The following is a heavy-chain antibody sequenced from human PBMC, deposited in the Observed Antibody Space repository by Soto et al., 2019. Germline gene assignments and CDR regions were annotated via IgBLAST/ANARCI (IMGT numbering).Heavy chain of an antibody. Sequence: QVQLVQSGAEVKKPGSSVKVSCKASGGTFSSYAISWVRQAPGQGLEWMGGIIPIFGTANYAQKFQGRVTITADEATSAAYMELSSLRSEDTAVYYCARAGIRDHAYVWGSSRYYFDYWGQGTLVTVSS. CDR2: IIPIFGTA. J-gene: IGHJ4*02. CDR3: ARAGIRDHAYVWGSSRYYFDY. D-gene: IGHD3-16*02. V-gene: IGHV1-69*01. CDR1: GGTFSSYA.